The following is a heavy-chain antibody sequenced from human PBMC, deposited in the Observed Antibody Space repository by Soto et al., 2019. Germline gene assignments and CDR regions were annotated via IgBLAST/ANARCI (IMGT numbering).Heavy chain of an antibody. Sequence: SETPSLTCTVSSASINSYYCSWIRQPPGKGLEWIGSIYYSGSTYYNPSLKSRVTISVDTSKNQSSLKLSSVTAADTAVYYCARESLVTHDFDYWGQGTLVTVSS. V-gene: IGHV4-59*05. CDR2: IYYSGST. CDR1: SASINSYY. CDR3: ARESLVTHDFDY. J-gene: IGHJ4*02. D-gene: IGHD5-18*01.